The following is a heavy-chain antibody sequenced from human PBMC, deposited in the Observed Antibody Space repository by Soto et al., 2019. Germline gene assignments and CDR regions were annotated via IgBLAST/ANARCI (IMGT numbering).Heavy chain of an antibody. D-gene: IGHD3-10*01. V-gene: IGHV3-33*01. CDR2: IWYDGSNK. CDR3: ARDTTRAMVRIYYGMDV. J-gene: IGHJ6*02. Sequence: QVPLVESGGGVVQPGRSLRLSCAASGFIFSTYGMHWVRQAPGKGLEWVAVIWYDGSNKYYADSVKGRFTISRDNSKNTLYRQMNSLRAEDTAVYYCARDTTRAMVRIYYGMDVWGQGTTVTVSS. CDR1: GFIFSTYG.